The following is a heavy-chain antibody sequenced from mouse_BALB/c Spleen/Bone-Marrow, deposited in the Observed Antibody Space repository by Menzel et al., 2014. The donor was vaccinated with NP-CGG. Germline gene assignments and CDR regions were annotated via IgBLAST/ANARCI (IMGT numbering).Heavy chain of an antibody. Sequence: EVQLVESGAEPVKPGASVKLSCTASGFNIKDTYMHWVKQRPEQGLEWIGRIDPANGNTKYDPKFQGKATITADTSSNTAYLQLSSLTSEDTAVYYCARYYYGSSYAMDYWGQGTSVTVSS. CDR3: ARYYYGSSYAMDY. D-gene: IGHD1-1*01. V-gene: IGHV14-3*02. CDR2: IDPANGNT. J-gene: IGHJ4*01. CDR1: GFNIKDTY.